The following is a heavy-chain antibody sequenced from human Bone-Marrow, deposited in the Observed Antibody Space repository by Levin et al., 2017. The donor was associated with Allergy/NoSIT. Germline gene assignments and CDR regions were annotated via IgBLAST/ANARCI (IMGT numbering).Heavy chain of an antibody. V-gene: IGHV4-4*02. CDR3: GTLGFTSGWGRAFDI. J-gene: IGHJ3*02. CDR2: IFHSGYT. Sequence: GSLRLSCTVSSGSLSTSTWWTWVRQSPLKGLEWIGEIFHSGYTKYNPSLRSRLSISVEKSKDQFSLKLDSVTAADTAVYYCGTLGFTSGWGRAFDIWGQGIMVIVSS. D-gene: IGHD6-19*01. CDR1: SGSLSTSTW.